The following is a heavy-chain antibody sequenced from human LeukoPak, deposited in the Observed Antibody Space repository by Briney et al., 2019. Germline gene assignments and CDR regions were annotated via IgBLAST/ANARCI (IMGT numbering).Heavy chain of an antibody. Sequence: PGGSLRLSCPASGFTFSSYAMSWVRQDPGNGLELVSAMSVSGGSTYYADSVNGRCTTSRDNSKNTLYLQTNSLTTEDTAVDYCAKDRCSSTSCSGYAVDRYEEYPWGQGTLVTVSS. D-gene: IGHD2-2*01. V-gene: IGHV3-23*01. CDR2: MSVSGGST. J-gene: IGHJ5*02. CDR1: GFTFSSYA. CDR3: AKDRCSSTSCSGYAVDRYEEYP.